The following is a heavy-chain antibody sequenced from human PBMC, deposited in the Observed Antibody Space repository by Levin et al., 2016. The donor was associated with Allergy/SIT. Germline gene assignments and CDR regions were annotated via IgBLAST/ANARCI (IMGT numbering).Heavy chain of an antibody. V-gene: IGHV4-34*01. CDR2: INHSGST. Sequence: GSLRLSCAVYGGSFSGYYWSWIRQPPGKGLEWIGEINHSGSTNYNPSLKSRVTISVDTSKNQFSLKLSSVTAADTAVYYCARGLPAGTPHHTDYWGQGTLVTVSS. CDR1: GGSFSGYY. D-gene: IGHD2-2*01. CDR3: ARGLPAGTPHHTDY. J-gene: IGHJ4*02.